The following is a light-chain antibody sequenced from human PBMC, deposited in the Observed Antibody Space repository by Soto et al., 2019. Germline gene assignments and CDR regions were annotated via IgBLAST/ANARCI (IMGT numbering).Light chain of an antibody. V-gene: IGLV3-21*02. CDR3: QVWDGSRDHYV. Sequence: SYELTQPPSVSVAPGQTARITCGGSDIKSKSVHWYQQTPGQAPVLVVYDDSDRPSGIPERFSGSSSGNTATLTITRVEAGDEADYFCQVWDGSRDHYVFATGTKGTVL. CDR2: DDS. J-gene: IGLJ1*01. CDR1: DIKSKS.